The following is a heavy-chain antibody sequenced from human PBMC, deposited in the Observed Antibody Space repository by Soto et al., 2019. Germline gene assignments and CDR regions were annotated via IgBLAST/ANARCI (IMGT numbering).Heavy chain of an antibody. CDR2: IKQDGGEK. CDR3: ARTKANKWFDP. Sequence: GGSLRLSCAASGFTFINYWMSWVRQAPGKGLEWVANIKQDGGEKYYVDSVKGRFTISRDNAKNSLYLQMNSLRAEDTAVYYCARTKANKWFDPWGQGTLVTVS. J-gene: IGHJ5*02. D-gene: IGHD1-26*01. V-gene: IGHV3-7*03. CDR1: GFTFINYW.